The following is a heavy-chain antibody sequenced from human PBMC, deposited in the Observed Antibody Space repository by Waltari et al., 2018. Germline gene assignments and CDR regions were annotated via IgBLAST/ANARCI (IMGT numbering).Heavy chain of an antibody. D-gene: IGHD5-18*01. V-gene: IGHV1-69*08. CDR2: IIPILGIA. J-gene: IGHJ6*02. CDR1: GGTFSSYT. Sequence: QVQLVQSGAEVKKPGSSVKVSCKASGGTFSSYTISWVRQAPGQGLEWMGRIIPILGIANYAQKFQGRVTITADKSTSTAYIELSSLRSEDTAVYYCARDTATAMVMGDYYYYGMDVWGQGTTVTVSS. CDR3: ARDTATAMVMGDYYYYGMDV.